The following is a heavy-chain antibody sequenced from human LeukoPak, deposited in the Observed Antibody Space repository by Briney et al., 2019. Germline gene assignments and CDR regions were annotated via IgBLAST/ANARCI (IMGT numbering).Heavy chain of an antibody. V-gene: IGHV1-8*03. Sequence: ASVKVSCKASGYTFTSYDINWVRQATGQGLESMGWMNPNSGNTGYAQKFQGRVTITRNTSISTAYMELSSLRSEDTAVYYCARGVLMGSGSYPMDVWGKGTTVTVSS. D-gene: IGHD3-10*01. CDR2: MNPNSGNT. CDR3: ARGVLMGSGSYPMDV. J-gene: IGHJ6*03. CDR1: GYTFTSYD.